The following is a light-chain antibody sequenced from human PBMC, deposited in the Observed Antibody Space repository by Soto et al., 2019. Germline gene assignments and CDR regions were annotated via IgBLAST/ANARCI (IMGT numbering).Light chain of an antibody. V-gene: IGKV3-20*01. Sequence: ESVLTQSPGTLSLSPGERATLSCRASQSVSSSYLAWYQQKPGQAPRLLIYGSSSTATGIPDRFSGSGCGTDFTLTISRLEPEDFAVDYYHQYRSSPPGYTFGQGTKLEIK. CDR1: QSVSSSY. CDR2: GSS. J-gene: IGKJ2*01. CDR3: HQYRSSPPGYT.